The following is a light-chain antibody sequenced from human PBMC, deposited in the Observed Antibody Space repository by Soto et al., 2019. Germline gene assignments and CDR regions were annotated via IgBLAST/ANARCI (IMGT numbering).Light chain of an antibody. V-gene: IGKV3-15*01. Sequence: EIVMTQSPATLSVSPGERATLSCRASQSVSSNLAWYQQKPGQAPRVLIYGASTRATGIPARFSGSGSGTEFTLTIRSLQSEDFAVYYCQQYNNWPLAFGQGTKVEIK. J-gene: IGKJ1*01. CDR2: GAS. CDR1: QSVSSN. CDR3: QQYNNWPLA.